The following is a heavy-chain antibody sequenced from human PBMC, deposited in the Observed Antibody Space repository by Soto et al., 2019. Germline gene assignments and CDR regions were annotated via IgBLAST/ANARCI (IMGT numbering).Heavy chain of an antibody. V-gene: IGHV1-69*02. J-gene: IGHJ3*02. CDR3: ARGAGELYAFDI. Sequence: QVQLVQSGAEVKKPGSSVKVSCKASGGTCSSYTISWVRQAPGQGLEWMGRIIPILGIANYAQKFQGRVTITADKSTSTAYMELSSLRSEDTAVYYCARGAGELYAFDILGQGTMVTVSS. D-gene: IGHD1-26*01. CDR2: IIPILGIA. CDR1: GGTCSSYT.